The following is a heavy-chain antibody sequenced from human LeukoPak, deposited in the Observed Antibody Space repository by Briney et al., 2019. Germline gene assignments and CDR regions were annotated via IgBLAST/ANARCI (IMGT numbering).Heavy chain of an antibody. V-gene: IGHV4-59*12. CDR2: IYYSGST. J-gene: IGHJ4*02. CDR1: GVSISSYY. CDR3: ARNGDNGSDYFYFDY. Sequence: PSETLSLTCTVSGVSISSYYWSWIRQPPGKGLEWIGYIYYSGSTNYNPSLKSRVTISVDTSKNQFSLKLSSVTAADTAIYYCARNGDNGSDYFYFDYWGQGTLVTVSS. D-gene: IGHD3-22*01.